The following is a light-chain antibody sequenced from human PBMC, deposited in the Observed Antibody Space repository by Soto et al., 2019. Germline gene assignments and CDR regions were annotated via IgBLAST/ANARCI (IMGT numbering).Light chain of an antibody. Sequence: DIQMTQSPSSLSASVGDRVTITCRASQGISNYLAWYQQIPGKVPKLLLSAASTLQSGVPSRFSGSGAGTDFTLTISSLQPEDVATYYGQEYTTVPAFGGGTKVETK. CDR1: QGISNY. V-gene: IGKV1-27*01. CDR2: AAS. CDR3: QEYTTVPA. J-gene: IGKJ4*01.